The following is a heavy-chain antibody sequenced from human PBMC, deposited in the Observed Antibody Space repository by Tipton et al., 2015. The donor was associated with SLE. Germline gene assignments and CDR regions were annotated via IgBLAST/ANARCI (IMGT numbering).Heavy chain of an antibody. CDR2: IYYSGST. Sequence: TLSLTCTVSGGSISSSNYYWGWIRQPPGKGLEWIGYIYYSGSTYYNPSLKSRVTISIDTSKNQFSLKLSSVTAADTAVYYCARALQNYFDYWGQGTLVTVSS. J-gene: IGHJ4*02. V-gene: IGHV4-31*03. CDR1: GGSISSSNYY. CDR3: ARALQNYFDY.